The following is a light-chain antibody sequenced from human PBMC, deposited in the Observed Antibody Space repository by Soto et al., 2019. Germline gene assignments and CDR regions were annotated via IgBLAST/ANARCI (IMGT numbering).Light chain of an antibody. V-gene: IGLV2-8*01. CDR1: SSDVGGYKY. CDR3: SSYAGSNNFI. J-gene: IGLJ1*01. Sequence: QSFLTQPPSASGSPGQSVTISCTGTSSDVGGYKYVSWYQQHPGKAPKLMIYEVNKRPSGVPDRFSGSKSGNTASLTVSGLQAEDEADYYCSSYAGSNNFIFGTGTKVTVL. CDR2: EVN.